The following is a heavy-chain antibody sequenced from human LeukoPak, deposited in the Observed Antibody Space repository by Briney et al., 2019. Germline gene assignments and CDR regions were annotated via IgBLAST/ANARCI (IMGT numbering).Heavy chain of an antibody. CDR1: GGSISTGDYY. J-gene: IGHJ4*02. D-gene: IGHD5-12*01. CDR2: IYYSGST. V-gene: IGHV4-30-4*08. CDR3: AREFRRYSGYDPGDY. Sequence: PSETLSLTCTFSGGSISTGDYYWSWIRQPPGKGLEWIAYIYYSGSTYYNPSLTSRVTISVDTSKNQFSLKLSSVTAADTAVYYCAREFRRYSGYDPGDYWGQGTLVTVSS.